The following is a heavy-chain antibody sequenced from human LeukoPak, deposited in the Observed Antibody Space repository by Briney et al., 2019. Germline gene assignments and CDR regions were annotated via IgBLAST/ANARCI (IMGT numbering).Heavy chain of an antibody. Sequence: GRSLRLSCAASGFTFSSSGMHWVRQAPGKGLEWVAVISYDGSNKYYADSVKGRFTISRDNSKNTLYLQMNSLRAEDTAVYYCAKADSHPGGFDYWGQGTLVTVSS. CDR3: AKADSHPGGFDY. CDR2: ISYDGSNK. CDR1: GFTFSSSG. J-gene: IGHJ4*02. D-gene: IGHD1-14*01. V-gene: IGHV3-30*18.